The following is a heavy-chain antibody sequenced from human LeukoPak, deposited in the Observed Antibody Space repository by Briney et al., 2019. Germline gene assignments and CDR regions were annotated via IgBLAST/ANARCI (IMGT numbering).Heavy chain of an antibody. CDR1: GFTFSSYA. D-gene: IGHD6-13*01. V-gene: IGHV3-23*01. J-gene: IGHJ5*02. CDR3: AKRAKGAAAGSAWWKNWFDP. Sequence: GGSLRLSCAASGFTFSSYAMSWVRQAPGKGLEWVSAISGSGGSTYYADSVKGRFTVSRDNSKNTLYLQMNSLRAEDTAVYYCAKRAKGAAAGSAWWKNWFDPWGQGTLVTVSS. CDR2: ISGSGGST.